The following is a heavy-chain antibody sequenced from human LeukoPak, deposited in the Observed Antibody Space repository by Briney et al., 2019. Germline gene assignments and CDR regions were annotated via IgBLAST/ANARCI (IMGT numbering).Heavy chain of an antibody. D-gene: IGHD2-2*01. V-gene: IGHV5-51*01. CDR3: ATRPGYCSSTSCGEFFDY. Sequence: GESLKISCKGSGYSFTSYWIGWVRQMPGKGLEWMGIIYPSDSDTRYSPSFQGQVTISADKSISTAYLQWSSLKASDTAMYYCATRPGYCSSTSCGEFFDYWGQGTLVTVSS. J-gene: IGHJ4*02. CDR1: GYSFTSYW. CDR2: IYPSDSDT.